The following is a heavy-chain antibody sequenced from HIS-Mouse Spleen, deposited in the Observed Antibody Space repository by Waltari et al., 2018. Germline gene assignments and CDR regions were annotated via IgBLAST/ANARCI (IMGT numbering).Heavy chain of an antibody. CDR3: AREIPYSSSWYDWYFDL. D-gene: IGHD6-13*01. J-gene: IGHJ2*01. V-gene: IGHV4-39*07. CDR2: IYYSGRT. CDR1: GGSISSSSYY. Sequence: QLQLQESGPGLVKPSETLSLTCTVSGGSISSSSYYWGWIRQPPGKGLECIGSIYYSGRTYYNPSLKRRVTISVDTSKNQFSLKLSSVTAADTAVYYCAREIPYSSSWYDWYFDLWGRGTLVTVSS.